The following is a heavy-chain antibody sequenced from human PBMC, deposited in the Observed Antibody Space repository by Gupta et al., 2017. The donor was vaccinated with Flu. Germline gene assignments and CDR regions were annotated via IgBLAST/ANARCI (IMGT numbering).Heavy chain of an antibody. CDR3: ANIQTRGQRLVDY. CDR2: ISASGDSA. Sequence: RQAPGKGLEWVSVISASGDSAYYADSVKGRFTISRDNSKNTLYLQINSLRAEDTAVYYCANIQTRGQRLVDYWGQGSLVTVSS. J-gene: IGHJ4*02. V-gene: IGHV3-23*01. D-gene: IGHD5-12*01.